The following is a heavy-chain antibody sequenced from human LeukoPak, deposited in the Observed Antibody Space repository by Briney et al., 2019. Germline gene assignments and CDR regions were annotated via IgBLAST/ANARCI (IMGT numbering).Heavy chain of an antibody. Sequence: ASVKVSCKASGYTFTNYAVHWVRQAPGQRPEWMGRINPGDGDTKYSQNFQGRVTFARDTSANTAFMELSSLRSEDTAVYYCARRGVTTRDSYYCAMHVWGQGTTVTVSS. CDR2: INPGDGDT. V-gene: IGHV1-3*01. D-gene: IGHD2-21*02. J-gene: IGHJ6*02. CDR1: GYTFTNYA. CDR3: ARRGVTTRDSYYCAMHV.